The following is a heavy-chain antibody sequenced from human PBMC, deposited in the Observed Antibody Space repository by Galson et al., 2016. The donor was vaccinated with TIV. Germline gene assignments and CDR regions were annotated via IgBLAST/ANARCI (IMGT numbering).Heavy chain of an antibody. Sequence: SVKVSCKASGGIFSGYAINWVRQAPGQGLEWMGRIISIFRTANYAEKFQGRVTITADDSTNTVHMELSSLKSEDTATHYCARISGYYDHSGHFIPRSFDYWGQGTPVTVSS. CDR1: GGIFSGYA. D-gene: IGHD3-22*01. J-gene: IGHJ4*02. V-gene: IGHV1-69*13. CDR2: IISIFRTA. CDR3: ARISGYYDHSGHFIPRSFDY.